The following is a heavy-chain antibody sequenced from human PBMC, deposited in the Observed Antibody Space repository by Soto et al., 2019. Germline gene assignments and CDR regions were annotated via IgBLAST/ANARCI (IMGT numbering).Heavy chain of an antibody. CDR3: ARTYYYGSGSLYYFDY. Sequence: KPSETLSLTCAVYGGSFSGYYWTWIRQPPGKGLEWIGEINHRRSTSYNPSLKRRVTMSIDTSKNQFSLHLSSVTAADTAVYYCARTYYYGSGSLYYFDYWGQGTLVTVSS. CDR2: INHRRST. J-gene: IGHJ4*02. D-gene: IGHD3-10*01. CDR1: GGSFSGYY. V-gene: IGHV4-34*01.